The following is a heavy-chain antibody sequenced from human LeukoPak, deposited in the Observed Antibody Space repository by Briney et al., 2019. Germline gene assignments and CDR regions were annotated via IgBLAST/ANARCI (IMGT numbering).Heavy chain of an antibody. Sequence: GGSLRLSCAASGFTFSSYSMNWVRQAPGKGLEWVSSISSSSSYIYYADSVKGRFTISRDNAKNSLYLQMNSLRAEDTAVYYCASGPASSGWYMCYWGQGTLVTVSS. CDR3: ASGPASSGWYMCY. CDR2: ISSSSSYI. V-gene: IGHV3-21*01. D-gene: IGHD6-19*01. CDR1: GFTFSSYS. J-gene: IGHJ4*02.